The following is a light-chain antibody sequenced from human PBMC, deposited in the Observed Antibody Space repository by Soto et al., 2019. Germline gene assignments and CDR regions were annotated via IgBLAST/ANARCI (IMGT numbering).Light chain of an antibody. Sequence: QSALTQPRSVSGSPGQSVTISCTGTSSDVGGYNYVSWYQQHPGKAPKLMIYDVSKRPSGVPDRFSGYKSGNTASLTISGLQAEDEADYYCCSYAGSSLYVFGTGTKVIVL. J-gene: IGLJ1*01. CDR2: DVS. CDR3: CSYAGSSLYV. CDR1: SSDVGGYNY. V-gene: IGLV2-11*01.